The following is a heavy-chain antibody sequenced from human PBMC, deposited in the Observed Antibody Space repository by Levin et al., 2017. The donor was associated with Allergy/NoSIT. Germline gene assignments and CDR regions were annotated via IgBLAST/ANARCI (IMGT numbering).Heavy chain of an antibody. CDR3: ARAGPKTSNYYYGMDV. CDR1: GCTFSSYD. J-gene: IGHJ6*02. V-gene: IGHV3-13*01. Sequence: GGSLRLSCAASGCTFSSYDMHWVRQATGKGLEWVSAIGTAGDTYYPGSVKGRFTISRENAKNSLYLQMNSLRAGATAVYYCARAGPKTSNYYYGMDVWGQGTTVTVSS. CDR2: IGTAGDT.